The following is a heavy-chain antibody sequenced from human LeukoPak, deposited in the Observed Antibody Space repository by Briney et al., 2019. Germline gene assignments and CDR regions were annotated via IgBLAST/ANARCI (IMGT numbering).Heavy chain of an antibody. CDR2: ISSSGSTI. Sequence: PGGSLRLSCAASGFTFSDYYMSWIRQAPGKGLEWVSYISSSGSTIYYADSVKGRFTISRDNAKSSLYLQMNSLRAEDTAVYYCARAESVTENYFDYWGQGTLVTVSS. CDR3: ARAESVTENYFDY. D-gene: IGHD4-17*01. J-gene: IGHJ4*02. V-gene: IGHV3-11*04. CDR1: GFTFSDYY.